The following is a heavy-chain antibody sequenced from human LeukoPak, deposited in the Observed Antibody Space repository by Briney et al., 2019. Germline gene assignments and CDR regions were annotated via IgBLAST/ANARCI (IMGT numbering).Heavy chain of an antibody. CDR3: ARFRTWGDKAFDY. D-gene: IGHD2-21*02. CDR1: GFTFNAFG. CDR2: IGTTSGAI. J-gene: IGHJ4*02. Sequence: GGSLRLSCAASGFTFNAFGMNWVRQAPGKGLKWVSYIGTTSGAIYYADSVKGRFTISRDSAKNSLYLQMNSLRAEDTAVYYCARFRTWGDKAFDYWGQGTLVTVSS. V-gene: IGHV3-48*01.